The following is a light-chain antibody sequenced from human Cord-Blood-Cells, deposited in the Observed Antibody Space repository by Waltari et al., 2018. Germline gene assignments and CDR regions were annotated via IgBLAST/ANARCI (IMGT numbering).Light chain of an antibody. CDR3: QQYGSSPT. CDR2: GAS. J-gene: IGKJ2*01. Sequence: EIVLTQSPGTLSLSPGERATLSCRASQRVSSSYLAWYQQKPGQAPRLLSYGASSRATGIPDRFSGSGSGTDFTLTISRLEPEDFAVYYCQQYGSSPTFGQGTKLEIK. V-gene: IGKV3-20*01. CDR1: QRVSSSY.